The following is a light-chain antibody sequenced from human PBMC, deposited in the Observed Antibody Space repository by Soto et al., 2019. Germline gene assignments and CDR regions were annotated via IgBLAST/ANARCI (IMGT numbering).Light chain of an antibody. CDR3: TQGTHWPRT. CDR2: RVS. CDR1: KSLVYSDGNTH. Sequence: DVVLTQSPLSLPINFGQPASISCRSSKSLVYSDGNTHLSWFHQRPGQSPRRLIYRVSSRDSGVPDRFIGSGSGTDFTLEISRVEAEDVGIYFCTQGTHWPRTFGQVTKVEVK. J-gene: IGKJ1*01. V-gene: IGKV2-30*01.